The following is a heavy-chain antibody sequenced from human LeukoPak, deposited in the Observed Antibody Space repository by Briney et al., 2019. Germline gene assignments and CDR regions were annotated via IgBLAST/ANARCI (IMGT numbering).Heavy chain of an antibody. J-gene: IGHJ4*02. CDR1: GFTFSSYA. Sequence: LAGGSLRLSCAASGFTFSSYAMSWVRQAPGKGLEWVSAISGSGGSTYYADSVKGRFTISRDNSKNTLYLQMNSLRAEDTAVYYCAKDIASIVGAAYFDYWGQGTLVTVSS. V-gene: IGHV3-23*01. CDR3: AKDIASIVGAAYFDY. D-gene: IGHD1-26*01. CDR2: ISGSGGST.